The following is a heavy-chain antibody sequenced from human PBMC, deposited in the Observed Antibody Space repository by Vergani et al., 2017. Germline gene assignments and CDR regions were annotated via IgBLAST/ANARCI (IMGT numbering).Heavy chain of an antibody. Sequence: EVQLVQSGAEVKKPGESLKISCPISGYSFTNYWIGWVRQMPGKGLEWMGIIHPADSDTRYSPSFQGQVTISVDKSISTAYLQRSSLGASDSAMYYCARLYGRDSSGSKYFDYWGQGTLVTVSS. V-gene: IGHV5-51*01. D-gene: IGHD3-22*01. CDR1: GYSFTNYW. CDR3: ARLYGRDSSGSKYFDY. J-gene: IGHJ4*02. CDR2: IHPADSDT.